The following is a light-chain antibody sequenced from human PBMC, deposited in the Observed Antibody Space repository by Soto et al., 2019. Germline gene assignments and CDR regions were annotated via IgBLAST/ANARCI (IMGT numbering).Light chain of an antibody. CDR1: QSISSW. Sequence: DIQMAQSPSTLSASVGDRVTITCRASQSISSWLAWYQQKPGKAPKLLIYDASSLESGVPSRFSGSGSGTEFTLTISSLQPDDFATYYCQQYNSYLTFGQGTRLEIK. CDR2: DAS. V-gene: IGKV1-5*01. CDR3: QQYNSYLT. J-gene: IGKJ5*01.